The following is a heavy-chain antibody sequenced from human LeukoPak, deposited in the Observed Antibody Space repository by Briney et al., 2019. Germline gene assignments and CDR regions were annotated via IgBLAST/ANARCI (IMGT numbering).Heavy chain of an antibody. D-gene: IGHD3-10*01. CDR1: GYTFTGYY. J-gene: IGHJ5*02. V-gene: IGHV1-2*02. CDR2: INPNSGGT. CDR3: ARGQAYYYGSGPEETWFDP. Sequence: ASVKVSCKASGYTFTGYYMHWVRQAPGQGLEWMGWINPNSGGTNYAQKFQGRVTMTRDTSISTAYMELSRLRSDDTAVYYCARGQAYYYGSGPEETWFDPWGQGTLVTVSS.